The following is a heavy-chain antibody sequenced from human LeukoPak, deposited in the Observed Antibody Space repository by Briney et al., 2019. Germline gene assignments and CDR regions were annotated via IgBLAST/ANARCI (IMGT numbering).Heavy chain of an antibody. CDR1: GFTFSSYS. J-gene: IGHJ4*02. Sequence: LRLSCAASGFTFSSYSMNWVRHAPGKGLEWIGYIYYSWSTYYNPSLKSRVTISVDTSKNQFSLKLSSVTAADTAVYYCARVQRPYCGGDCYSEVPFFDYWGQGTLVTVSS. CDR3: ARVQRPYCGGDCYSEVPFFDY. D-gene: IGHD2-21*02. V-gene: IGHV4-30-4*08. CDR2: IYYSWST.